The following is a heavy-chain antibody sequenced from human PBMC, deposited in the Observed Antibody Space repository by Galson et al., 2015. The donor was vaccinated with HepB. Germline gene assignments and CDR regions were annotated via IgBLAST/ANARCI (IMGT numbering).Heavy chain of an antibody. CDR3: ARDLDDSRVYLFDY. CDR1: GFTVSSNY. CDR2: ISGGGYST. Sequence: SLRLSCAASGFTVSSNYMSWVRRAPGKGLEWVSTISGGGYSTYYADAVRGRFTVSRDNSKNTLFLQMNSLRSEDTAVYYCARDLDDSRVYLFDYWGQGTLVTVFS. D-gene: IGHD3-16*01. V-gene: IGHV3-23*01. J-gene: IGHJ4*02.